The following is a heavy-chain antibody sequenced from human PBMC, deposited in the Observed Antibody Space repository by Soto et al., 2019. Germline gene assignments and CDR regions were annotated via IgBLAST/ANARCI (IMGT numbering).Heavy chain of an antibody. CDR3: ARDQVGYCSGGSCYSYYYYYGMDV. CDR2: ISSSGSTI. J-gene: IGHJ6*02. V-gene: IGHV3-11*01. D-gene: IGHD2-15*01. Sequence: PGGSLRLSCAASGFTFSDYYMSWIRQAPGKGLEGVSYISSSGSTIYYADSVKGRVTISRDNAKNSLYLQMNSLSAEDTAVYYCARDQVGYCSGGSCYSYYYYYGMDVWGQGTTVTVSS. CDR1: GFTFSDYY.